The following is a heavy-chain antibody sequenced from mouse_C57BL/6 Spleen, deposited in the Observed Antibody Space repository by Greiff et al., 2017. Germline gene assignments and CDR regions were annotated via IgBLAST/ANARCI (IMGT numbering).Heavy chain of an antibody. J-gene: IGHJ2*01. V-gene: IGHV1-81*01. Sequence: VQLVESGAELARPGASVKLSCKASGYTFTSYGISWVKQRTGQGLEWIGEIYPRSGNTYYNEKFKGKATLTADKSSSTAYMELRSLTSEDSAVYFCAREEAVVYFDYWGQGTTLTVSS. CDR2: IYPRSGNT. CDR3: AREEAVVYFDY. D-gene: IGHD1-1*01. CDR1: GYTFTSYG.